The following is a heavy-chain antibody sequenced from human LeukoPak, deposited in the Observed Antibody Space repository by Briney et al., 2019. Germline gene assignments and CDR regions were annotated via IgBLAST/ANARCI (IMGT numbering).Heavy chain of an antibody. D-gene: IGHD3-22*01. CDR1: GFTFSSYA. Sequence: GGSLRLSCAASGFTFSSYAMSWVRQAPGKGLEWVSAISGSGGSTYYADSVKGRFTISRDNSKNTLYLQMNILRAEDTAVYYCAKDHSSGYYLPYRWGQGTLVTVSS. V-gene: IGHV3-23*01. CDR2: ISGSGGST. J-gene: IGHJ5*02. CDR3: AKDHSSGYYLPYR.